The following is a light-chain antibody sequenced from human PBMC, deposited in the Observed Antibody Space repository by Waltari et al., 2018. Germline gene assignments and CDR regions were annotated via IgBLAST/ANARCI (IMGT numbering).Light chain of an antibody. CDR2: EVP. J-gene: IGLJ2*01. Sequence: QSALTQPPSASGSPGQSVTISCTGTSSDVGGYNYVSWYQPHPGKAPKVMIYEVPKRPAGVPDRFPGYKSGNTASLTVSGLQAEDEADYYCSSYAGSNNLLFGGGTKLTVL. CDR1: SSDVGGYNY. V-gene: IGLV2-8*01. CDR3: SSYAGSNNLL.